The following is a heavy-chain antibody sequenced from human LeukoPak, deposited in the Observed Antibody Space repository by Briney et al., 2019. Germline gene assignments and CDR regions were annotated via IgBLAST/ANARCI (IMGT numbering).Heavy chain of an antibody. D-gene: IGHD3-10*01. CDR3: ARFGGTDGFFDI. CDR1: GFTFNTYW. J-gene: IGHJ3*02. V-gene: IGHV3-7*01. Sequence: PGGSLRLSCAASGFTFNTYWMSWVRQAPEKGLEWVANIKQDGSEKYYVDSVKGRFTISRDNTKNSMYLQMNSLRAGDTAVYYCARFGGTDGFFDIWGQGTMVTVSS. CDR2: IKQDGSEK.